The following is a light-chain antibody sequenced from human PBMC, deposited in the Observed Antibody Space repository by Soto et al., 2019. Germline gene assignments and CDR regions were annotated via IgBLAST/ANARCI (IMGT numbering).Light chain of an antibody. V-gene: IGKV1-12*01. CDR1: QDIITW. J-gene: IGKJ4*01. CDR3: QQAHSFPLT. Sequence: DIQMTQSASSVSASVGDRFTITFRASQDIITWLAWYQQKPGKAPKLLISAASDLQSGIPSRFSGSGSGTDFTLTISTLQPEDYATYHCQQAHSFPLTFGGGTKVDI. CDR2: AAS.